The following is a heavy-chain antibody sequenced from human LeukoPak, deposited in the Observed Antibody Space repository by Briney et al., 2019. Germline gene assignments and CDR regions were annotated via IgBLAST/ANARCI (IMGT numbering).Heavy chain of an antibody. J-gene: IGHJ3*02. V-gene: IGHV3-33*01. CDR1: GFTFSSYG. CDR2: IWYDGSNK. D-gene: IGHD2-15*01. Sequence: GGSLRLSCAASGFTFSSYGMHWVRQAPGKGLEWVAVIWYDGSNKYYADSVKGRFTISRDNSKNTLYLQMNSLRAEDTAVYYCARDQVVAATLGAFDIWGQGTMVTVSS. CDR3: ARDQVVAATLGAFDI.